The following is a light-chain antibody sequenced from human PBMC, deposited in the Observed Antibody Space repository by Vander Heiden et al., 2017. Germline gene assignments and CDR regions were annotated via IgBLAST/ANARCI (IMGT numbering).Light chain of an antibody. CDR3: QQYNRWPRT. CDR2: GAT. CDR1: QSVGSS. Sequence: EIVMTQSPATLSVSPGETATLSCRASQSVGSSVAWYKQKPGQAPRLLIHGATTRANTIPARFRGSASRTEFTLTISSLQSEDFAVYYCQQYNRWPRTFGQGTKVK. V-gene: IGKV3-15*01. J-gene: IGKJ1*01.